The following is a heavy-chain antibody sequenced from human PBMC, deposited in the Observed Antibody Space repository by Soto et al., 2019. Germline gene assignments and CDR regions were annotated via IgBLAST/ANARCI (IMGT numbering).Heavy chain of an antibody. D-gene: IGHD6-6*01. CDR2: IYYSGST. Sequence: SETLSLTCTVSGGSISSSSYYWGWIRQPPGKGLEWIGSIYYSGSTYYNPSLKSRVTISVDTSKNQFSLKLSSVTAADTAVYYCARQTQPLAASAPPAFDPWGQGTLVTVSS. J-gene: IGHJ5*02. V-gene: IGHV4-39*01. CDR3: ARQTQPLAASAPPAFDP. CDR1: GGSISSSSYY.